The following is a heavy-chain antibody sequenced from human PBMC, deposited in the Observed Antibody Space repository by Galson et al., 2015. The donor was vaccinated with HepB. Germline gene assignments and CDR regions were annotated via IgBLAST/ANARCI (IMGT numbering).Heavy chain of an antibody. V-gene: IGHV3-33*01. CDR1: GFIFRVYG. CDR3: ARHASTSTVTRGGFDY. Sequence: SLRLSRAASGFIFRVYGMHWVRQAPGQGLEWVAVVWYAGRNKYYADSVKGRFTISRDDSKNTLYLQMNTLRAEDTAVYYCARHASTSTVTRGGFDYWGQGTLVTVSS. CDR2: VWYAGRNK. J-gene: IGHJ4*02. D-gene: IGHD4-17*01.